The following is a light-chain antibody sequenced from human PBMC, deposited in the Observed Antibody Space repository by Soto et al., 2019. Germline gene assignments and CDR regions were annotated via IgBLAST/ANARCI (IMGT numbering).Light chain of an antibody. Sequence: EIVLTQSPGTLSLSPGERATLSCRASQSVTSSYLARYQQTPGQAPRLLIHGASTRATGIPDRFSGSGSDTDFTLTISRLEPEDFAVYYCQQYGSSPSTFGQGTKVEIK. CDR3: QQYGSSPST. CDR2: GAS. CDR1: QSVTSSY. V-gene: IGKV3-20*01. J-gene: IGKJ1*01.